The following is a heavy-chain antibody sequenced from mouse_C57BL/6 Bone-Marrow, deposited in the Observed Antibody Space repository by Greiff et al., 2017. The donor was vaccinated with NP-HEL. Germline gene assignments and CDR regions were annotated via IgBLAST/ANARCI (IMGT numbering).Heavy chain of an antibody. CDR3: VRQGGRYFDV. Sequence: EVQVVESGGGLVQPKGSLKLSCAASGFSFNTYAMNWVRQAPGKGLEWVARIRSKSNNYATYYADSVKDRFTISRDDSESMLYLQMNNLKTEDTAMYYCVRQGGRYFDVWGTGTTVTVSS. J-gene: IGHJ1*03. V-gene: IGHV10-1*01. CDR1: GFSFNTYA. CDR2: IRSKSNNYAT.